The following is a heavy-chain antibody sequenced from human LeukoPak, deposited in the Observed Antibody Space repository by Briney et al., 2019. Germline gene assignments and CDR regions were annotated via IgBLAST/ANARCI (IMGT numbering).Heavy chain of an antibody. D-gene: IGHD1-7*01. V-gene: IGHV4-59*08. CDR1: GGSISSYY. J-gene: IGHJ5*02. CDR3: ARHGGPWGITGTKWNFLWYNWFDP. Sequence: SETLPLTCTVSGGSISSYYWSWIRQPPGKGLEWIGYIYYSGSTNYNPSLKSRVTISVDTPKNQFSLKLSSVTAADTAVYYCARHGGPWGITGTKWNFLWYNWFDPWGQGTLVTVSS. CDR2: IYYSGST.